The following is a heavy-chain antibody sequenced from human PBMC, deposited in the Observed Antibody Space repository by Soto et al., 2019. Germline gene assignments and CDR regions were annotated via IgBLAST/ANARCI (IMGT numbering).Heavy chain of an antibody. J-gene: IGHJ4*02. CDR1: AYHVITPLW. Sequence: SDTLSLTCTLSAYHVITPLWWGWVRQSPGKGLEWIADMFHSGSTNYSPSLESRVTLSVDKSKKQFSLKMHSVTAADTAVYFCVLSPGWYKIASWGQGILVT. D-gene: IGHD6-19*01. CDR3: VLSPGWYKIAS. CDR2: MFHSGST. V-gene: IGHV4-4*02.